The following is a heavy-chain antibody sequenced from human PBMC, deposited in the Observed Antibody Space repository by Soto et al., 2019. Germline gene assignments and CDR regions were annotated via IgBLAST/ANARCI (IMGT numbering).Heavy chain of an antibody. CDR3: ARGVRYCSGGSCYSHAIIDY. CDR1: GGSISSGGYY. D-gene: IGHD2-15*01. CDR2: IYYSGST. V-gene: IGHV4-31*03. J-gene: IGHJ4*02. Sequence: QVQLQESGPGLVKPSQTLSLTCTVSGGSISSGGYYWSWIRQHPGKGPEWIGYIYYSGSTYYNPSLKRRVTLSVDTSKNRFSLKLSSVTAADTAVYYCARGVRYCSGGSCYSHAIIDYWGQGTLVTVSS.